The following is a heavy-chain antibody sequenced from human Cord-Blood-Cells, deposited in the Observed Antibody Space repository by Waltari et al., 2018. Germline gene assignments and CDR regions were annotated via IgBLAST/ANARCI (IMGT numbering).Heavy chain of an antibody. Sequence: QVQLQQWGAGLLKPSETLSLTCAVYGGSFSGYYWRWLRPPPGKGREWIGEINHSGRTNYNPSLKSRVTISVDTSKNQFSLKLSSVTAADTAVYYCARALSYSSSSWFDPWGQGTLVTVSS. V-gene: IGHV4-34*01. J-gene: IGHJ5*02. D-gene: IGHD6-6*01. CDR3: ARALSYSSSSWFDP. CDR1: GGSFSGYY. CDR2: INHSGRT.